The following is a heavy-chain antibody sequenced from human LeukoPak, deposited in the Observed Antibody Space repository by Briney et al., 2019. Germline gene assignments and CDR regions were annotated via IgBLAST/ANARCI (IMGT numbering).Heavy chain of an antibody. CDR3: ARGRVSSSTWYSTYYYYFYMDV. CDR1: GYTFTNYY. CDR2: INPINVIT. J-gene: IGHJ6*03. V-gene: IGHV1-46*01. Sequence: GASVKVSCKASGYTFTNYYMHWVRQAPGQGLEWMGIINPINVITRYAQKFQGRVTMTRDMSTSTVYMELSSLRSEDTAVYFCARGRVSSSTWYSTYYYYFYMDVWGKGTTVTVSS. D-gene: IGHD1-1*01.